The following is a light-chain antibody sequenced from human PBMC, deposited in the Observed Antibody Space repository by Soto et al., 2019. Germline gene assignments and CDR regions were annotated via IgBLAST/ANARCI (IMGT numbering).Light chain of an antibody. CDR1: QSVSTN. V-gene: IGKV3-15*01. J-gene: IGKJ5*01. Sequence: EIVLTQSPVTLSVSPGERATLSCRASQSVSTNLVWYQQKLGQAPGVLIYGSSSRATGVPARFSGSESGTEFTLTISSLQCADSGIYYCLQDNNWPLSTFGQGKRLEIK. CDR3: LQDNNWPLST. CDR2: GSS.